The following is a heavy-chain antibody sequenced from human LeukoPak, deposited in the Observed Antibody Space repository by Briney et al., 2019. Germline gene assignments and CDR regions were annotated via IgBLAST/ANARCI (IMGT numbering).Heavy chain of an antibody. CDR3: VSSSSWFETCFDY. J-gene: IGHJ4*02. Sequence: ASVKVSCKASGYTFTSYGISWVRQAPGQGLDGMGWISAYNGNTNYAQKLQGRVTMTTDTSTSTAYMELRSLRSDDTAVYYCVSSSSWFETCFDYWGQGTLVTVSS. V-gene: IGHV1-18*01. CDR1: GYTFTSYG. CDR2: ISAYNGNT. D-gene: IGHD6-13*01.